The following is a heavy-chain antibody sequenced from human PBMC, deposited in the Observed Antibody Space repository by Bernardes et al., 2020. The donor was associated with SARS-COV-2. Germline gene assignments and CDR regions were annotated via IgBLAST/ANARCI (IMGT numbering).Heavy chain of an antibody. Sequence: GGSLRLSCAASGFTFSSDCMSWVRQAPGKGLEWVANIKQDGSEKYYVDSVKGRFTISRDNAKNSLYLQMNSLRAEDTAVYYCASLYYYDSSGGFDYWGQGTLVTVSS. CDR3: ASLYYYDSSGGFDY. CDR2: IKQDGSEK. V-gene: IGHV3-7*01. D-gene: IGHD3-22*01. CDR1: GFTFSSDC. J-gene: IGHJ4*02.